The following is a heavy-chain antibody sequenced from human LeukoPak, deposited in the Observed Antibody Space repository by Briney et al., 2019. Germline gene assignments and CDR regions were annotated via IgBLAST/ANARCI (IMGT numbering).Heavy chain of an antibody. CDR1: GASISSYY. V-gene: IGHV4-59*01. D-gene: IGHD5-18*01. CDR2: IYYSGST. Sequence: SETLSLTCTVSGASISSYYWSWIRQPPRKGVEWIGYIYYSGSTNYNPSLKSRRTISVDTSKNQFSLKLNSVTAADTAVYFCARLLRSGYSYGFPDYWGQGTLVTVSS. J-gene: IGHJ4*02. CDR3: ARLLRSGYSYGFPDY.